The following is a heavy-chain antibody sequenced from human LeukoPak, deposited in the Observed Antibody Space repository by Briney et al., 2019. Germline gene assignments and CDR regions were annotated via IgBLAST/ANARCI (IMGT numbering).Heavy chain of an antibody. V-gene: IGHV3-9*01. CDR2: ISWNSGSI. D-gene: IGHD2-15*01. CDR1: GFTFDDYA. J-gene: IGHJ6*02. Sequence: GGSLRLSCAASGFTFDDYAMHWVRQAPGKGLEWVSGISWNSGSIGYADSVKGRFTISRDNAKNSLYLQMNSLRAEDTALYYCAKDSVVAAPYGMDVWGQGTTVTVSS. CDR3: AKDSVVAAPYGMDV.